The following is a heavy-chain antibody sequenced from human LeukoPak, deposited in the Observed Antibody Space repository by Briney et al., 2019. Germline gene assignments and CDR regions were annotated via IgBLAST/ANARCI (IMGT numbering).Heavy chain of an antibody. D-gene: IGHD6-6*01. Sequence: SETLSLTCTVSGGSISTGGYYWSWIRQPPGKGLEWIGYIYHSGSTYYNPSLKSRVTISVDRSKNQFSLKLSSVTAADTAVYYCASSSSPETYYYYYMDVWGKGTTVTVSS. CDR1: GGSISTGGYY. CDR3: ASSSSPETYYYYYMDV. CDR2: IYHSGST. J-gene: IGHJ6*03. V-gene: IGHV4-30-2*01.